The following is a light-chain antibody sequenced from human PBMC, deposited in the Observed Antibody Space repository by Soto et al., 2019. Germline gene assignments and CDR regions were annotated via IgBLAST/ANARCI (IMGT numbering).Light chain of an antibody. V-gene: IGKV3-15*01. Sequence: EIVMTQSPATLSVSPGEGATLSCRASQSVGSNLAWYLQIPGQAPRLVMYAGSTRASGVPARFSGRGSGTEFTRTLSSLQSEDFAVYYCQQYNDWPRTFGQGTKVEIK. J-gene: IGKJ1*01. CDR3: QQYNDWPRT. CDR1: QSVGSN. CDR2: AGS.